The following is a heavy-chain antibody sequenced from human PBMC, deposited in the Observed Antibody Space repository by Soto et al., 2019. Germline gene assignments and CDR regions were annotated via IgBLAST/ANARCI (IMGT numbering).Heavy chain of an antibody. Sequence: EVQLVESGGGLVQPGGSLRLSCAASGFTFNSYWMQWVRHAPGKGLEWVSRIDGDEDSITNYADSVKGRFTISRDNVKNTLDLQMNSVRAEDTAVYYCVRDSHGDYWGQGTLVTVSS. CDR1: GFTFNSYW. CDR3: VRDSHGDY. CDR2: IDGDEDSIT. V-gene: IGHV3-74*01. J-gene: IGHJ4*02.